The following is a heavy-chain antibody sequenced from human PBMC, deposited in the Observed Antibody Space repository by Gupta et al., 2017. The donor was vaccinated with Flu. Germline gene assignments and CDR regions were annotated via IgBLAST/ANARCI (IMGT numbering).Heavy chain of an antibody. CDR2: INHSGST. CDR3: ARGSPLGVNWFDP. CDR1: GGSFSGYY. Sequence: QVQLQQWGAGLLKPSETLSLTCAVYGGSFSGYYWSWIRQPPGKGLEWIGKINHSGSTNYNPSLKSRVTISVDTSKNQFSLKLSSVTAADTAVYYCARGSPLGVNWFDPWGQGTLVTVSS. J-gene: IGHJ5*02. V-gene: IGHV4-34*01. D-gene: IGHD3-16*01.